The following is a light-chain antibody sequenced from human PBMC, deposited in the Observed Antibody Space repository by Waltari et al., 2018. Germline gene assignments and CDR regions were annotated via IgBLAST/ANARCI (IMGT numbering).Light chain of an antibody. CDR2: DVI. CDR3: NSYTNNSTLV. J-gene: IGLJ3*02. V-gene: IGLV2-14*01. Sequence: QSALTQPASVSGSPGQSITISCTGTSSDVVAYSYVSWYQQFPGKVPKLIIYDVIRRPSGVSNRFSGSKSGNTASLTISGLQGEDEAHYYCNSYTNNSTLVFGGGTELTVL. CDR1: SSDVVAYSY.